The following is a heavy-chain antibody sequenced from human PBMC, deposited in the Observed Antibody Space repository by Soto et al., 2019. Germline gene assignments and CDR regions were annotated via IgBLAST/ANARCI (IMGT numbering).Heavy chain of an antibody. D-gene: IGHD6-6*01. V-gene: IGHV3-23*01. CDR3: AKDRTVAARNFDY. J-gene: IGHJ4*02. CDR2: ISTSIDAT. CDR1: GFAFSNYA. Sequence: GGSLRLSCAASGFAFSNYAMHWVRQAPGKGLEWVSSISTSIDATYYADSVKGRFTISRDDSKNTLYLQMDSLRAEDSAVYYCAKDRTVAARNFDYWGRGTQVTVSS.